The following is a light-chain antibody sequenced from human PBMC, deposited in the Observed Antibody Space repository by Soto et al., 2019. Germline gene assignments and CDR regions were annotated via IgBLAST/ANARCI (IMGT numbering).Light chain of an antibody. J-gene: IGKJ1*01. CDR1: QSVSSY. Sequence: EIVLTQSPATLSLSPGERATLSCGASQSVSSYLAWYQQKPGQAPRLLIYDASNRATGIPARFSGSGSGTDFTLTISSLEPEDSAVYYCQQRHMWPITFGQGTKVDI. V-gene: IGKV3-11*01. CDR2: DAS. CDR3: QQRHMWPIT.